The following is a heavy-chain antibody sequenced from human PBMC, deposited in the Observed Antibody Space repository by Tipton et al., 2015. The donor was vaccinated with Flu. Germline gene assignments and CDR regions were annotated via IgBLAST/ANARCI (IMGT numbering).Heavy chain of an antibody. CDR2: IYTSGST. D-gene: IGHD3-10*01. V-gene: IGHV4-4*07. J-gene: IGHJ5*01. CDR1: GGSISSYY. Sequence: TLSLTCTVSGGSISSYYWSWIRQPAGKGLEWIGRIYTSGSTNYNPSLKSRVTMSVDTSKNQFSLKLSSVTAADTAVYYCARASGSGTYLIYDSWGQGTLVTVSS. CDR3: ARASGSGTYLIYDS.